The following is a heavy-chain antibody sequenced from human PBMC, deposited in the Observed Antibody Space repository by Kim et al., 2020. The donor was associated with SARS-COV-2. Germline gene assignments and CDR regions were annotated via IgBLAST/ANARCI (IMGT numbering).Heavy chain of an antibody. CDR3: TQGSGYIPN. CDR2: SGNT. Sequence: SGNTKYNPSLRSRVTMSVDTSKSQSSLRLTSVTAADTAVYYCTQGSGYIPNWGQGTLVTVSS. D-gene: IGHD5-18*01. J-gene: IGHJ4*02. V-gene: IGHV4-4*07.